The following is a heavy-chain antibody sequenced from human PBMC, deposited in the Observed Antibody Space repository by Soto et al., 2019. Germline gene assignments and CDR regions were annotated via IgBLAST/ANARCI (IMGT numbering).Heavy chain of an antibody. Sequence: QVQLVESGGGLVKPGGSLRLSCAASGFTFSDYYMNWIRQAPGKGLEWVSYISSSGTTIYYADSVKGRFTISRDNAKNSLFLQRNSLRAEDTALYYCARGHSIFYGMHVWGQGTTVTVSS. CDR3: ARGHSIFYGMHV. V-gene: IGHV3-11*01. D-gene: IGHD2-21*01. J-gene: IGHJ6*02. CDR2: ISSSGTTI. CDR1: GFTFSDYY.